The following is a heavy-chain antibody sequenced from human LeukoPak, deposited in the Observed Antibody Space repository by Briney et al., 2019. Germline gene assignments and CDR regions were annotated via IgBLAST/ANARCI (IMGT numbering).Heavy chain of an antibody. CDR1: RFTFSSYV. D-gene: IGHD3-10*01. CDR2: ISTSSSYI. V-gene: IGHV3-21*04. Sequence: GGSLRLSCAASRFTFSSYVMKWVRQVPGKGLEWVSSISTSSSYIYYADSVKGRFTISRDNAKNSLYLQMNSLRAEDTAVYYCARAALYGSGSYIDYWGQGTLVTVSS. CDR3: ARAALYGSGSYIDY. J-gene: IGHJ4*02.